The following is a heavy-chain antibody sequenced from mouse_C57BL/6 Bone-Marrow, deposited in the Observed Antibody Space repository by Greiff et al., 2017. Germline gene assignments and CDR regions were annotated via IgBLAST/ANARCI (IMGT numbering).Heavy chain of an antibody. J-gene: IGHJ3*01. Sequence: QVQLQQSGAELVMPGASVKLSCKASGYTFTSYWMHWVKQRPGQGLEWIGEIDPSDSYTNYNQKFKGKSTLTVDKSSSTAYMQLSSLTSEDSAVYYCARDYYGSSYAYWGQGTLVTVSA. CDR1: GYTFTSYW. CDR2: IDPSDSYT. D-gene: IGHD1-1*01. CDR3: ARDYYGSSYAY. V-gene: IGHV1-69*01.